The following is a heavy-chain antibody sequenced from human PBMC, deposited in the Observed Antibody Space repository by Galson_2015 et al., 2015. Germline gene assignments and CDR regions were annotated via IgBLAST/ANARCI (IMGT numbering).Heavy chain of an antibody. D-gene: IGHD5-12*01. V-gene: IGHV4-59*01. CDR1: GGSISSYY. CDR3: AREGFGYDVYWFDP. Sequence: SETLSLTCTVSGGSISSYYWSWIRQPPGKGLEWIGYIYYSGSTNYNPSLKSRVTISVDTSKNQFSLKLSSVTAADTAVYYCAREGFGYDVYWFDPWGQGTLVTVSS. CDR2: IYYSGST. J-gene: IGHJ5*02.